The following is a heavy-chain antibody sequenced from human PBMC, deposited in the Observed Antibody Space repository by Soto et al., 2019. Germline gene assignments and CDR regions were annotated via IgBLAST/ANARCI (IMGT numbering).Heavy chain of an antibody. CDR2: IIPILETA. J-gene: IGHJ4*02. Sequence: QVQLVQSGAELKKPGSSVRVSCKISGDSFSSYAISWVRQAPGEGFEWVGGIIPILETANYAQRFQGRVTITAVESTTTAYVEVTRLRPEDTAIFYRAASDSSSWQHDYWGQGTLITVSS. V-gene: IGHV1-69*01. CDR1: GDSFSSYA. CDR3: AASDSSSWQHDY. D-gene: IGHD6-13*01.